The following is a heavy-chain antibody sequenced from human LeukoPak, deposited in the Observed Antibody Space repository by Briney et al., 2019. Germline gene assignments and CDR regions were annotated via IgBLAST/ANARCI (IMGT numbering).Heavy chain of an antibody. Sequence: SQTLSLTCTVSGGSISSGDYYWSWIRQPPGKGLEWIGYIYYSGSTYYNPSLKSRVTISVDTSKNQFSLKLSSVTAADTAVYYCARVYCSSTSCFHYYYYMDVWGKGTTVTVS. CDR3: ARVYCSSTSCFHYYYYMDV. CDR1: GGSISSGDYY. V-gene: IGHV4-30-4*08. CDR2: IYYSGST. J-gene: IGHJ6*03. D-gene: IGHD2-2*01.